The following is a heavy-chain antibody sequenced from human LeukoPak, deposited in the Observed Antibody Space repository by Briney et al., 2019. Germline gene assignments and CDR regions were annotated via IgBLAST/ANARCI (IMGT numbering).Heavy chain of an antibody. D-gene: IGHD3-10*01. CDR3: ASDMVRGVISYDAFDI. CDR2: ISSSSSYI. Sequence: GGSLRLSCAASGSTFSSYSMNWVRQAPGKGLEWVSSISSSSSYIYYADSVKGRFTISRDNAKNSLYLQMNSLRAEDTAVYYCASDMVRGVISYDAFDIWGQGTMVTVSS. CDR1: GSTFSSYS. V-gene: IGHV3-21*01. J-gene: IGHJ3*02.